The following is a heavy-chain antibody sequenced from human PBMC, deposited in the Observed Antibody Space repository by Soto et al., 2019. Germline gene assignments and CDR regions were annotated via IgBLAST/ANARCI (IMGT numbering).Heavy chain of an antibody. Sequence: GGSLRLSCAASGFTFSSYSMNWVRQAPGKGLEWVSSISSSSSYIYYADSVKGRFTISRDNAKNSLYLQMNSLRAEDTAVYYCAVLVPAAAYYYGSGSESPDYWGQGTLVTVSS. CDR1: GFTFSSYS. CDR3: AVLVPAAAYYYGSGSESPDY. D-gene: IGHD3-10*01. J-gene: IGHJ4*02. CDR2: ISSSSSYI. V-gene: IGHV3-21*01.